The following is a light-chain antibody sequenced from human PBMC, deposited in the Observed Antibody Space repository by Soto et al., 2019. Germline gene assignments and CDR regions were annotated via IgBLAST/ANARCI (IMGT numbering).Light chain of an antibody. Sequence: QSALTQPASVSGSPGQSITISCTGTSIDIGGYNYVSWYQQHPGKAPKLMIYEVSNRPSGVSNRFSGSKSGNTASLTISGLQAEDEADYYCTSYTSSSTNYVFGTGTKLTVL. CDR2: EVS. CDR3: TSYTSSSTNYV. CDR1: SIDIGGYNY. J-gene: IGLJ1*01. V-gene: IGLV2-14*01.